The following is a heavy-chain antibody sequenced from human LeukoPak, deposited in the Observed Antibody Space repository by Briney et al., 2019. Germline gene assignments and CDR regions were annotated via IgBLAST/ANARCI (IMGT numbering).Heavy chain of an antibody. V-gene: IGHV1-69*01. CDR1: GGTFSSYA. Sequence: SVKVSCKASGGTFSSYAISWVRQAPGQGLEWMGGIIPIFGTANYAQKFQDRVTITADESTSTAYMELSSLRSEDTAVYYCARGPKPSYDILTGYPKAYYYYGMDVWGQGTTVTVSS. J-gene: IGHJ6*02. CDR3: ARGPKPSYDILTGYPKAYYYYGMDV. D-gene: IGHD3-9*01. CDR2: IIPIFGTA.